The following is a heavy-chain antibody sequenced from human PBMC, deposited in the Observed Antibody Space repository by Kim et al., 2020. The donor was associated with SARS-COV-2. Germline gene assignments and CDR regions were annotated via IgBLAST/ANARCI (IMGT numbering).Heavy chain of an antibody. D-gene: IGHD3-3*01. CDR1: GFTFSNAW. CDR3: TSPFWSGYYYYYGMDV. CDR2: IKSKTDGGTT. V-gene: IGHV3-15*01. Sequence: GGSLRLSCAASGFTFSNAWMSWVRQAPGKGLEWVGRIKSKTDGGTTDYAAPVKGRFTISRDDSKNTLYLQMNSLKTEDTAVYYCTSPFWSGYYYYYGMDVWGQGTTVTVSS. J-gene: IGHJ6*02.